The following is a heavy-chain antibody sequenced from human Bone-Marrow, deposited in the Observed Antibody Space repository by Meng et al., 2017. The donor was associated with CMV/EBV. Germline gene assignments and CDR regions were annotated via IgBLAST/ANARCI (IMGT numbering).Heavy chain of an antibody. CDR3: EGFGELNI. CDR2: IKQDGSEK. J-gene: IGHJ4*02. Sequence: GESLKISCAASGFTFSSYWMSWVRQAPGKGLEWVANIKQDGSEKYYVDSVKGRFTISRDNATNSLYLQMNSLRAEDTAVYCCEGFGELNIWGQGTRVTVSS. D-gene: IGHD3-10*01. V-gene: IGHV3-7*01. CDR1: GFTFSSYW.